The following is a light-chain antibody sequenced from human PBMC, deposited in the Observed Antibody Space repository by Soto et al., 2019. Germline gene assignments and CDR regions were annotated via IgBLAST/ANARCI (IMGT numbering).Light chain of an antibody. CDR1: QNVGSSY. CDR3: QQYSSSPLT. CDR2: AAS. Sequence: EIAFTQSPDTLSLSPGDRATLSCSASQNVGSSYVAWYQQKPGQAPRLLIFAASRRASGIPDRFSGSGSGTDFTLTIGRLEPEDFAVYYCQQYSSSPLTFGGGTKVDIK. V-gene: IGKV3-20*01. J-gene: IGKJ4*01.